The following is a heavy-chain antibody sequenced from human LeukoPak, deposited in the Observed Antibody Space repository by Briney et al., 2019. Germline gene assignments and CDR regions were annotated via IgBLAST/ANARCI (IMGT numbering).Heavy chain of an antibody. V-gene: IGHV4-34*01. J-gene: IGHJ4*02. CDR2: INHSGST. CDR1: GGSFSGYY. D-gene: IGHD3-3*01. Sequence: SETLSLTCAVYGGSFSGYYWSWIRQPPGKGLEWIGEINHSGSTNYNPSLKSRVTISLDTSRNQFSLKLNSVTAADTAVYYCASGGITIFGVVIPFGYWGQGTLVTVSS. CDR3: ASGGITIFGVVIPFGY.